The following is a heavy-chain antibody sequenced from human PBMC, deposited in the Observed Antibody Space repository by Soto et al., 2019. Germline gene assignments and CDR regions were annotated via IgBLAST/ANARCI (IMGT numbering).Heavy chain of an antibody. V-gene: IGHV1-8*01. Sequence: ASVKVSCKASGYTFTSYDINWVRQATGQGLEWMGWMNPNSGNTGYAQKFQGRVTMTRNTSMSTAYMELSSLRSEDTAVYYCARGNILTGYYYYYYGMDVWGQGTTVTVS. CDR3: ARGNILTGYYYYYYGMDV. CDR2: MNPNSGNT. CDR1: GYTFTSYD. D-gene: IGHD3-9*01. J-gene: IGHJ6*02.